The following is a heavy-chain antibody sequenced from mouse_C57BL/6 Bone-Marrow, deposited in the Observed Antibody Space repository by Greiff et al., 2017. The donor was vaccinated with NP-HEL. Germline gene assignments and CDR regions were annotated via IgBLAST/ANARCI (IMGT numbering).Heavy chain of an antibody. Sequence: EVMLVESGGDLVKPGGSLKLSCAASGFTFSSYGMSWVRQTPDKRLEWVATISSGGSYTYYPDSVKGRFTISRDNAKNTLYLQMSSLKSEDTAMYDCARQGYYSNYGAYGGQGTLVTVSA. CDR2: ISSGGSYT. D-gene: IGHD2-5*01. J-gene: IGHJ3*01. CDR1: GFTFSSYG. V-gene: IGHV5-6*02. CDR3: ARQGYYSNYGAY.